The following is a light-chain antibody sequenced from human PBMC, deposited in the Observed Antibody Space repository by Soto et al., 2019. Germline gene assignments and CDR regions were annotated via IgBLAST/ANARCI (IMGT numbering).Light chain of an antibody. CDR3: QQYNNWPLP. CDR2: GAS. V-gene: IGKV3-15*01. J-gene: IGKJ5*01. Sequence: EVVMTQSPATLSVSRGERATLSGRAAQSIRSLLAWYQHKPGQAPRLLIYGASTRATAIPARFTGSGSGTEFTLTLSSLQSEDFAVYYCQQYNNWPLPFGPGTRLEIK. CDR1: QSIRSL.